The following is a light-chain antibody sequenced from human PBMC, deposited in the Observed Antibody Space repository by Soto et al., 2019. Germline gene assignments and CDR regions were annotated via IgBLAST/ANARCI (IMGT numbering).Light chain of an antibody. J-gene: IGKJ1*01. CDR3: QQYGTSSRT. V-gene: IGKV3-15*01. CDR2: GAS. Sequence: VMTQSPAALSVSPGERATLSCRASQNLRSSLAWYQQKPGQAPRLLIYGASTRATGIPARFSGSGSGTDFTLTISRLEPEDFAVYYCQQYGTSSRTFGQGTKVDIK. CDR1: QNLRSS.